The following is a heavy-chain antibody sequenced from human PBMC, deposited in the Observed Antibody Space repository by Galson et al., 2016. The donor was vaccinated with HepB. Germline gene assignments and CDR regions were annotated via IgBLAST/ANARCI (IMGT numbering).Heavy chain of an antibody. D-gene: IGHD3-22*01. Sequence: TLSLTCSVSGGSISSGGHYWTWIRQHPGKGLEWIGYIYYNGNAFYNPSLKSRVAISVDTSKNQFSLNLTSVTAADTAVYYCARDSGNPHYYDRDGTRRAFDVWGQGTLVTVS. CDR1: GGSISSGGHY. CDR3: ARDSGNPHYYDRDGTRRAFDV. J-gene: IGHJ3*01. CDR2: IYYNGNA. V-gene: IGHV4-31*03.